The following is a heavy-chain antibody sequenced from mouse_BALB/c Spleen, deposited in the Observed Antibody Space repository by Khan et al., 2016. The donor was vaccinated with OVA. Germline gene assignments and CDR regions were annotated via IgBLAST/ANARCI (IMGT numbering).Heavy chain of an antibody. D-gene: IGHD1-1*01. CDR3: ARGNDYGYYFDY. Sequence: QLEESGPGLVKPSQSLSLTCTVTGYSIPSGYAWNWIRQFPGNKLEWMGYISYSGVTSYTPSPKSRISITRNTSKNQFFLQLNSVTTEDTATDYGARGNDYGYYFDYWGQGTTLTVSS. CDR2: ISYSGVT. V-gene: IGHV3-2*02. J-gene: IGHJ2*01. CDR1: GYSIPSGYA.